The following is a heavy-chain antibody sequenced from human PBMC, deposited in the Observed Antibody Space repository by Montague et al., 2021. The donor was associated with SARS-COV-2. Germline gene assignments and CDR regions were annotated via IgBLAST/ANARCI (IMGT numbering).Heavy chain of an antibody. CDR2: INHSGSP. Sequence: SETLSLTCAVYGESVSGFYGGWIRQPPGEGLEWLGEINHSGSPNYNPSLKSRVTMSLDTSKNQFSLKLSSVTAADTAVYFCARGFRTVEMPTISFDYWGQGTLVTVSS. CDR1: GESVSGFY. D-gene: IGHD5-24*01. J-gene: IGHJ4*02. V-gene: IGHV4-34*01. CDR3: ARGFRTVEMPTISFDY.